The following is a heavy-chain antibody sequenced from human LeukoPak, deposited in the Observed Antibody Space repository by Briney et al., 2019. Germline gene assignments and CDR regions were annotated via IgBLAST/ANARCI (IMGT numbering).Heavy chain of an antibody. CDR3: ARPGWNYGSGSSIFDY. J-gene: IGHJ4*02. D-gene: IGHD3-10*01. CDR2: INHSGST. V-gene: IGHV4-34*01. CDR1: GGSFSGYY. Sequence: SETLSLTCAVYGGSFSGYYWSWIRQPPGKGLEWIGEINHSGSTNYNPSLKSRVTISVDTSKNQFSLKLSSVTAADTAVYYCARPGWNYGSGSSIFDYWGQGTLVTVSS.